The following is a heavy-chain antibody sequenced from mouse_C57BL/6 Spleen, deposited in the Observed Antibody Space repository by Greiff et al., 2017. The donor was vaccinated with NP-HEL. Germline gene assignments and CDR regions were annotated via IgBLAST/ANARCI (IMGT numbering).Heavy chain of an antibody. CDR3: ARWEFGYDGYYFDY. J-gene: IGHJ2*01. CDR2: IYPRDGST. CDR1: GYTFTSYD. D-gene: IGHD2-2*01. V-gene: IGHV1-85*01. Sequence: QVQLQQSGPELVKPGASVKLSCKASGYTFTSYDINWVKQRPGQGLEWIGWIYPRDGSTKYNEKFKGQATLTVDTSSSTAYMELHSLTSEDSAVYFCARWEFGYDGYYFDYWGQGTTLTVSS.